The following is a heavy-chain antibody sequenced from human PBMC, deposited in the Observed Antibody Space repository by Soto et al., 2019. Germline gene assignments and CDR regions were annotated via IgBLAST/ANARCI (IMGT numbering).Heavy chain of an antibody. CDR1: GFTFSSYA. Sequence: ESGGGVVQPGRSLRLSCAASGFTFSSYAMHWVRQAPGKGLEWVAVISYDGSNKYYADSVKGRFTISRDNSKNTLYLQMNSLRAEDTAVYYCARGPDVLRFLEWLSDYYYYGMDVWGQGTTVTVSS. V-gene: IGHV3-30-3*01. CDR2: ISYDGSNK. J-gene: IGHJ6*02. CDR3: ARGPDVLRFLEWLSDYYYYGMDV. D-gene: IGHD3-3*01.